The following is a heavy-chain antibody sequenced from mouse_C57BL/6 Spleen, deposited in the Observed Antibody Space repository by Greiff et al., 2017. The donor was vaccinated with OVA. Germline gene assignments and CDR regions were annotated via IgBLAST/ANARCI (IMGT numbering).Heavy chain of an antibody. CDR3: ARDDYGSSFDD. CDR2: ISSGSSTI. Sequence: EVKVEESGGGLVKPGGSLKLSCAASGFTFSDYGMHWVRQAPEKGLEWVAYISSGSSTIYYADTVKGRFTISKDNAKNTLFLQMTSLRSDDTAMYYCARDDYGSSFDDWGQGTTLTVSS. J-gene: IGHJ2*01. D-gene: IGHD1-1*01. CDR1: GFTFSDYG. V-gene: IGHV5-17*01.